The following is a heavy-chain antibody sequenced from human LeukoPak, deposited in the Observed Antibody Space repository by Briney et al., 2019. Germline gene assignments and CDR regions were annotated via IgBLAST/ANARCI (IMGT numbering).Heavy chain of an antibody. D-gene: IGHD3-10*02. CDR3: AELGITMIGGV. CDR2: ISSSGSTI. V-gene: IGHV3-48*03. J-gene: IGHJ6*03. CDR1: GFPFSSYE. Sequence: QPGGSLRLSCAASGFPFSSYEMNWVRQAPGKGLEGVSYISSSGSTIYYADSVKGRFTISRDNAKNSLYLQMNSLRAEDTAVYYCAELGITMIGGVWGKGTTVTISS.